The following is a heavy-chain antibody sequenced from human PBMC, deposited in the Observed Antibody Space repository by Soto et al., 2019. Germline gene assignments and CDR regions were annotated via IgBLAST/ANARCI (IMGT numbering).Heavy chain of an antibody. V-gene: IGHV3-23*01. Sequence: PGGSLRLSCTASGFTFSSFGMAWVRQAPGKGLEWVSAISGSADSSYYADSVKGRFTISRDNAKNTPYLQMDSLRAEDTGVYFCGKVGIGNFSHKAHFEHWGQGTQVTVSS. CDR1: GFTFSSFG. J-gene: IGHJ4*02. CDR3: GKVGIGNFSHKAHFEH. CDR2: ISGSADSS. D-gene: IGHD2-2*03.